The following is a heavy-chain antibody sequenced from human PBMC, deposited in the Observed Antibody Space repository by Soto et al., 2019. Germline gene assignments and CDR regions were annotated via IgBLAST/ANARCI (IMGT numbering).Heavy chain of an antibody. V-gene: IGHV4-30-2*01. D-gene: IGHD1-7*01. CDR1: DDSISSGGHS. CDR3: XXXXXNYGDNWFDP. CDR2: IYHTGST. J-gene: IGHJ5*02. Sequence: QLQLQESDSGLVKPSQTLSLTCTVSDDSISSGGHSWSWIRQPPGKGLEWIGYIYHTGSTHYNPXXXXXXXXXXXXXXXXXXXXXXXXXXXXXXXXXXXXXXXNYGDNWFDPWGQGTLVTVS.